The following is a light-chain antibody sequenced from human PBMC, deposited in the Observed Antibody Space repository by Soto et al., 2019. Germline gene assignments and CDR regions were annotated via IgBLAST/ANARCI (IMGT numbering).Light chain of an antibody. Sequence: QSVLTQPPSVSGAPGQRVTLSCTGSSSNIGAGYDVHWYQQLPDTAPKLLIYDNNSRPSGVPGRFSASKSGTSASLAITGLQAEDEGDYYCQSYDNSLSGSHVIFGGGTKLTVL. V-gene: IGLV1-40*01. CDR3: QSYDNSLSGSHVI. J-gene: IGLJ2*01. CDR2: DNN. CDR1: SSNIGAGYD.